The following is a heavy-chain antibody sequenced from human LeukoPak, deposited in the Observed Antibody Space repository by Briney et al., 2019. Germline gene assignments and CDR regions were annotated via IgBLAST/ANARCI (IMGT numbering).Heavy chain of an antibody. D-gene: IGHD5-12*01. J-gene: IGHJ4*02. Sequence: PGGSLRLXCAASGFTFSSYAMSWVRQAPGKGLEWVSAISGSGGSTYYADSVKGRFTISRDNSKNTLYLQMNSLRAEDTAVYYCARGSPLSLSGYGFYLFDYWGQGTLVTVSS. V-gene: IGHV3-23*01. CDR3: ARGSPLSLSGYGFYLFDY. CDR1: GFTFSSYA. CDR2: ISGSGGST.